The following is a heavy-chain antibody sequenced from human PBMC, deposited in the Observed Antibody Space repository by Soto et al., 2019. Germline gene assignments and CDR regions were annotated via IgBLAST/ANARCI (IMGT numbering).Heavy chain of an antibody. CDR1: GFTFDDYA. Sequence: GGSLRLSCAASGFTFDDYAMHWVRQAPGKGLEWVSGISWNSGSIGYADSVKGRFTISRDNAKNSLYLQMNSLRAEDTALYYCAKDLGWDGDAFDYWGQGTLVTVSS. D-gene: IGHD4-17*01. CDR2: ISWNSGSI. CDR3: AKDLGWDGDAFDY. V-gene: IGHV3-9*01. J-gene: IGHJ4*02.